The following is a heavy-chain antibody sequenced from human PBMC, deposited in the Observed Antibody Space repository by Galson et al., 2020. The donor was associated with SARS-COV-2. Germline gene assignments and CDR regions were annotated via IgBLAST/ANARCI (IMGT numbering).Heavy chain of an antibody. V-gene: IGHV3-7*04. CDR3: ARGGYGDSPY. CDR2: IDEDGREK. D-gene: IGHD4-17*01. Sequence: GESLKISCAASGFTFSSRWMSWVRQTPGKGPEWVANIDEDGREKNYVDSVKGLFTISRDNAKNSLYLQMNSLRVEDTALYYCARGGYGDSPYWGQGTLVTVSS. CDR1: GFTFSSRW. J-gene: IGHJ4*02.